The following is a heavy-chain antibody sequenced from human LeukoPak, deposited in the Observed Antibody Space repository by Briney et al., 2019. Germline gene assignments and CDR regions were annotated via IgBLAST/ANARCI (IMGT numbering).Heavy chain of an antibody. J-gene: IGHJ4*02. V-gene: IGHV3-21*06. CDR2: MSTSSTYI. CDR3: VRDFAFGFCNTTTCRYPFDS. CDR1: GFNFRGYN. D-gene: IGHD3-16*01. Sequence: PGGSLRLSCAASGFNFRGYNMNWVRQAPGKGLEWVSSMSTSSTYIYYADSIKGRFTISRDDARSLLYLQMDSLRAEDTAVYYWVRDFAFGFCNTTTCRYPFDSWGQGTLVTVSS.